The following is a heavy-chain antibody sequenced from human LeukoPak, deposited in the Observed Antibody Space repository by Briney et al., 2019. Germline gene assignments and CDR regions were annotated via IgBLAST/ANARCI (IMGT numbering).Heavy chain of an antibody. V-gene: IGHV3-30-3*01. Sequence: GRSLRLSCAASGFTFSSYVMHWVRQAPGKWLEWVAVISYDGSNKYYADSVKGGFTISRDNSKNTLYLQMNSLRAEDTAVYYCARDRDVVPAALGVYWREGPLVTVSS. J-gene: IGHJ4*02. CDR2: ISYDGSNK. CDR3: ARDRDVVPAALGVY. CDR1: GFTFSSYV. D-gene: IGHD2-2*01.